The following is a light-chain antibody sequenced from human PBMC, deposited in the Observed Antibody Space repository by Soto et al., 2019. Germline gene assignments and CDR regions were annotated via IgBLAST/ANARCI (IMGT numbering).Light chain of an antibody. CDR1: SSDVGGYNY. CDR3: SSYTSSSTPYVV. CDR2: EVS. V-gene: IGLV2-14*01. J-gene: IGLJ2*01. Sequence: QSVLTQPASVSGSPGQSITISCTGTSSDVGGYNYVSWYQQHPGKAPKLVIYEVSNRPSGVSNRFSGSKSGNTASLTISGLQAEDEADYYCSSYTSSSTPYVVFGGGTKVTVL.